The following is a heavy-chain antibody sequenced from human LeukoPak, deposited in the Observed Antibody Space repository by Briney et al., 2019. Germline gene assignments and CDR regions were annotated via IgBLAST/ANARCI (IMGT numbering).Heavy chain of an antibody. CDR1: GFVFSSYW. D-gene: IGHD1-1*01. V-gene: IGHV3-7*03. CDR2: IKDDESQK. CDR3: ARDRGGKDF. J-gene: IGHJ4*02. Sequence: PGGSLRLSRTASGFVFSSYWMSWVRQAPGKGLEWVANIKDDESQKYYGDSVKGRFTISRDNAKKSLYLQMNSLRADDTAVYYCARDRGGKDFWGQGTLVVVSS.